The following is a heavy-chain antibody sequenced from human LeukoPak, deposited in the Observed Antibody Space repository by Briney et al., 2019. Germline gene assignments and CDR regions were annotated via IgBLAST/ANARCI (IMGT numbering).Heavy chain of an antibody. V-gene: IGHV3-23*01. D-gene: IGHD6-19*01. CDR3: AKEVGWLVLSDY. J-gene: IGHJ4*02. CDR1: GFTFSSYA. CDR2: ISGSGGST. Sequence: PGGSLRLSCAASGFTFSSYAMSWVRQAPGKGLEGVSAISGSGGSTYYADSVKGRFTISRDNYKKRLYLQMNSLRAEDTAVYYCAKEVGWLVLSDYWGQGTLVTVSS.